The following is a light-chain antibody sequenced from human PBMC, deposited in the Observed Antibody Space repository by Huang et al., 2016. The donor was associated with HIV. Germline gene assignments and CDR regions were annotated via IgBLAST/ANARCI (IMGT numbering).Light chain of an antibody. V-gene: IGKV3-15*01. CDR2: GAS. CDR3: HHYSNWPPTWT. J-gene: IGKJ1*01. Sequence: EIVMTQSPATLSVSPGERATLSCRASQSVAKHFAWYQQQPGQAPRLLIYGASTRATGIPARFSCSGSGTGFTLTISSLQSEDFAVYYCHHYSNWPPTWTFGQGTKVEIK. CDR1: QSVAKH.